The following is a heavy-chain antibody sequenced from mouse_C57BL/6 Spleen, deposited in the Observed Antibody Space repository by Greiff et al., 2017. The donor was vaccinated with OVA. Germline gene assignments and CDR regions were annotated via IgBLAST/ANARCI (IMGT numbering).Heavy chain of an antibody. CDR3: ARVYYGNYEDY. J-gene: IGHJ2*01. CDR2: ISYDGSN. V-gene: IGHV3-6*01. D-gene: IGHD2-1*01. Sequence: EVQLQESGPGLVKPSQSLSLTCSVTGYSITSGYYWNWIRQFPGNKLEWMGYISYDGSNNYNPSLKNRISITRDTSKNQFFLKLNSVTTEDTATYYCARVYYGNYEDYWGQGTTLTVSS. CDR1: GYSITSGYY.